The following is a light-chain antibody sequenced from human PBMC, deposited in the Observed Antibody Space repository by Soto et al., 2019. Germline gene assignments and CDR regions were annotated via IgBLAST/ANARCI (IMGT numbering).Light chain of an antibody. V-gene: IGLV1-51*01. Sequence: QSVLTQPPSVSAAPGQKVNISCSGNNSHIGNNYVSWYQQLPGTAPKLLIYDNNKRPSGIPDRFSGSKSGTSATLGITGLQTGDEADYYCGTWDSSLSAGVFGTGTKVTVL. J-gene: IGLJ1*01. CDR1: NSHIGNNY. CDR3: GTWDSSLSAGV. CDR2: DNN.